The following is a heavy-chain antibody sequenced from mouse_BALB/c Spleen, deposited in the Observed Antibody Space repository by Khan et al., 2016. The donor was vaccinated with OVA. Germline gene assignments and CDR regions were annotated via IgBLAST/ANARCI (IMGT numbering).Heavy chain of an antibody. Sequence: EVKLVESGGGLVQPGGSRKLSCTASGFTFSSYGMHWVRQAPEKGLEWVAYISGDSSTIYYADTVKGRFTISRDNPKNTLFMKMTRLMSEDTARYYCATSYFYGYYFDYWGPGTTLTVSS. CDR3: ATSYFYGYYFDY. J-gene: IGHJ2*01. CDR2: ISGDSSTI. CDR1: GFTFSSYG. D-gene: IGHD1-1*01. V-gene: IGHV5-17*02.